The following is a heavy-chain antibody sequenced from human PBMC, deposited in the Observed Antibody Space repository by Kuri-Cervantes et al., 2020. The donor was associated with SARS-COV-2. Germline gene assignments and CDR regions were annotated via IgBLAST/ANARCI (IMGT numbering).Heavy chain of an antibody. J-gene: IGHJ4*02. CDR2: IYSGGST. D-gene: IGHD3-16*01. V-gene: IGHV3-53*01. Sequence: GGSLRLSCAASGFTVSSNYMSWVRQAPGKGLEWVSVIYSGGSTYYADSVKGRFTISRDNSKNTLYLQMNSLKTEDTAVYYCTTSPGGSPAPDYWGQGTLVTVSS. CDR3: TTSPGGSPAPDY. CDR1: GFTVSSNY.